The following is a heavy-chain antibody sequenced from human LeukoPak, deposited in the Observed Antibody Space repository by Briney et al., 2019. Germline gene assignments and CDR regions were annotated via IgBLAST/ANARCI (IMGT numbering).Heavy chain of an antibody. CDR3: ARDLKAVAAIFDY. Sequence: ASVKVSCEASGYTFTSYYMHWVRQAPGQGLEWMGIINPSGGSTSYAQKFQGRVTLTRDTSTSTVYMELSSLRSEDTAVYYCARDLKAVAAIFDYWGQGTLVTVSS. CDR2: INPSGGST. V-gene: IGHV1-46*01. D-gene: IGHD6-19*01. CDR1: GYTFTSYY. J-gene: IGHJ4*02.